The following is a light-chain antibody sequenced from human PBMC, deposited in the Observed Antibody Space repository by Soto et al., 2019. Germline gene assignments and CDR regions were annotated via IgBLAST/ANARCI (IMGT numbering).Light chain of an antibody. Sequence: QSVLTQPASVSASPGQSITISRTGTSSDVGGYNYVSWYQHHPGKAPKLMIFDVSYRPSGVSDRFSGSKSGNTASLTISGLQAEDEADYYCTSYTVSSTLVFGTGTRSP. CDR3: TSYTVSSTLV. CDR1: SSDVGGYNY. J-gene: IGLJ1*01. CDR2: DVS. V-gene: IGLV2-14*03.